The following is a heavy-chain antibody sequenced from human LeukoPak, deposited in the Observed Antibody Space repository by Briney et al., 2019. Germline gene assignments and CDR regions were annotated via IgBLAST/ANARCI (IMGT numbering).Heavy chain of an antibody. CDR2: ISYDGSNK. Sequence: GGSLRLSCAASGFTFSSYAMHWVRQAPGKGLEWVAVISYDGSNKYYADSVKGRFTISRDNSKNTLYLQMNSLRAEDTAVYYCASEGSSGYWLDYWGQGTLVTVSS. CDR1: GFTFSSYA. D-gene: IGHD3-22*01. V-gene: IGHV3-30*01. CDR3: ASEGSSGYWLDY. J-gene: IGHJ4*02.